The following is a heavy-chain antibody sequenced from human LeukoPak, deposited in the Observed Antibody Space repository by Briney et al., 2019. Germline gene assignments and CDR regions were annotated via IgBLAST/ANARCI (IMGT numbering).Heavy chain of an antibody. D-gene: IGHD6-6*01. J-gene: IGHJ5*02. CDR3: ASGGAEYSSST. V-gene: IGHV1-8*01. CDR2: MSPNSGDT. CDR1: GYTFTNLD. Sequence: GASVKVSCKTSGYTFTNLDINWLRQAPGQGLEWMGWMSPNSGDTGYAQKFQGRVTMTRDTSISTAYMELSRLRSDDTAVYYCASGGAEYSSSTWGQGTLVTVSS.